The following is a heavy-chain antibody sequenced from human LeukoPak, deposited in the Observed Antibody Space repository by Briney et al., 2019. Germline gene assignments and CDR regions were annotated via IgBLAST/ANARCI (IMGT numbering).Heavy chain of an antibody. CDR2: IFHGGST. J-gene: IGHJ5*02. CDR3: ARGGLRMATSKYNWFDP. CDR1: GDSISSNTW. D-gene: IGHD5-24*01. Sequence: SETLSLTCAVSGDSISSNTWWSWVRQPPGKGLEWIGEIFHGGSTNYNSSLKSRVTISVDTSKNQFSLKLSSVTAADTAVYYCARGGLRMATSKYNWFDPWGQGTLVTVSS. V-gene: IGHV4-4*02.